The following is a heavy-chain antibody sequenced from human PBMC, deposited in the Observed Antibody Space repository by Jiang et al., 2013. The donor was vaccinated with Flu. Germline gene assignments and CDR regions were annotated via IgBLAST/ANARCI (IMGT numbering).Heavy chain of an antibody. D-gene: IGHD3-3*01. Sequence: GAEVKKPGASVKVSCKASGYTFTSYYMHWVRQAPGQGLVWMGVINPSTGSTSYAQKFQGRVTVTSDTSTSTVYMDLSSLRSDDTAVYYCARALGGYDFAPAADWGQGTLVTVSS. CDR2: INPSTGST. CDR1: GYTFTSYY. CDR3: ARALGGYDFAPAAD. V-gene: IGHV1-46*01. J-gene: IGHJ4*02.